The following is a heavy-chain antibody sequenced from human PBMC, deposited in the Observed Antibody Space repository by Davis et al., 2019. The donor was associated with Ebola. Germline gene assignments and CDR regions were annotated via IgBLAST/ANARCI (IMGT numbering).Heavy chain of an antibody. CDR2: IYYSGST. J-gene: IGHJ3*02. CDR1: GGPISISNYY. CDR3: AGAFDI. Sequence: MPSETLSLTCTVSGGPISISNYYWGWIRQPPGKGLEWIGSIYYSGSTYYNQSLKSRVTISIDTSKNQFSLKLSSVTAADTAVYYCAGAFDIWGPGTMVTVSS. V-gene: IGHV4-39*01.